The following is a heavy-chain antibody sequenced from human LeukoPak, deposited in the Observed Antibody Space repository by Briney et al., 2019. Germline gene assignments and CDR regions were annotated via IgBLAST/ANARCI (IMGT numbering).Heavy chain of an antibody. Sequence: GGSLRLYCAASGFTVSSNYMSWVRQAPGKGLEWVSVIYSGGSTYYADSVKGRFTISRDNSKNTLYLQMNSLRAEDTAVYYCASPGPMYYGSGSLNYWGQGTLVTVSS. CDR1: GFTVSSNY. D-gene: IGHD3-10*01. V-gene: IGHV3-53*01. J-gene: IGHJ4*02. CDR2: IYSGGST. CDR3: ASPGPMYYGSGSLNY.